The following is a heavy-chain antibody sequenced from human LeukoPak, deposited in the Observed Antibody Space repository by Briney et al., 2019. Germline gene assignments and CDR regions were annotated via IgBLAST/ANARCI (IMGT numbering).Heavy chain of an antibody. Sequence: PGGALRISCAAPGFTFSSYAMSWVRQAPGKGLEWVSAISGSGGSTYYADSVKGRFTISRDNSKNTLYLQMNSLRAEDTAVYYCAKDFSSWYSYYFDYWGQGTLVTVSS. J-gene: IGHJ4*02. CDR2: ISGSGGST. V-gene: IGHV3-23*01. CDR3: AKDFSSWYSYYFDY. CDR1: GFTFSSYA. D-gene: IGHD6-13*01.